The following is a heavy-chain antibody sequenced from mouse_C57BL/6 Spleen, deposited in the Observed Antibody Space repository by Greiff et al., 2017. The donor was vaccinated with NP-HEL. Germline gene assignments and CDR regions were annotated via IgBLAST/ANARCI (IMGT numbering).Heavy chain of an antibody. Sequence: VQLQQPGAELVKPGASVKLSCKASGYTFTSYWMHWVKQRPGQGLEWIGMIHPNSGSTNYNEKFKSKATLTVDKSSSTAYMQLSSLTSEDSAVYYCASETGSSPWFAYWGQGTLVTVSA. CDR2: IHPNSGST. J-gene: IGHJ3*01. V-gene: IGHV1-64*01. CDR3: ASETGSSPWFAY. D-gene: IGHD1-1*01. CDR1: GYTFTSYW.